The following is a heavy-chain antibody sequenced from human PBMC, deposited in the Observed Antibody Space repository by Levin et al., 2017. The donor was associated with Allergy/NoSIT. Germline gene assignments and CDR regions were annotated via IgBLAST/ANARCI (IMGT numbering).Heavy chain of an antibody. CDR1: GGSIRSSSYY. V-gene: IGHV4-39*01. CDR3: ARTPRAVTTIIHYYYMDV. D-gene: IGHD5-12*01. J-gene: IGHJ6*03. Sequence: RSPTLSLPCTVSGGSIRSSSYYWGWIRQPPGKGLEWIGSVFYSASTYYNPSLRGRVTISVDTSKNQFSLKVTSVTAADAAVYYCARTPRAVTTIIHYYYMDVWGKGTTVTVSS. CDR2: VFYSAST.